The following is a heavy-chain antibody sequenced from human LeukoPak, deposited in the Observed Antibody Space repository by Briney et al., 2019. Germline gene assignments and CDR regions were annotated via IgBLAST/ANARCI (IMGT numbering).Heavy chain of an antibody. Sequence: ASVKVSCKASGYTFTGHYMHWVRQAPGQGLEWMGWINPHSGGTNYAQEFQGRVTMTRDTSISTAYMELSSLRPDDTAVYSCARGVTARGFYYYMDIWGNGTTVTISS. V-gene: IGHV1-2*02. CDR3: ARGVTARGFYYYMDI. D-gene: IGHD2-21*02. CDR2: INPHSGGT. CDR1: GYTFTGHY. J-gene: IGHJ6*03.